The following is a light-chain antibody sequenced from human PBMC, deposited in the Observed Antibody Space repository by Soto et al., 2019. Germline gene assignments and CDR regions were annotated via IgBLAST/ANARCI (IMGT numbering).Light chain of an antibody. CDR2: EVT. V-gene: IGLV2-14*01. CDR3: SSYTRSSTLV. CDR1: SSDVGGYNY. Sequence: QSALTQPVSVSGSPGQSITISCTGTSSDVGGYNYVSWYQQHPGKAPKLMIYEVTKRPPGVSNRFSGSKSGNTASLTISGLQAEDESDYYCSSYTRSSTLVFGGGTKLPVL. J-gene: IGLJ2*01.